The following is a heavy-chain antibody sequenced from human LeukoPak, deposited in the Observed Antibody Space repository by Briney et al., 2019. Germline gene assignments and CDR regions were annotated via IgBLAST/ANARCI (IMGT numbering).Heavy chain of an antibody. D-gene: IGHD5-12*01. Sequence: GGSLRLSCAASGFTFNTNAMSWVRQAPGKGLEWVSAISGRTGGTYYAGSVKGRFTISRDNSKSTLYLQMDSLRAEDTAVYYCAKCGNSGCRLIDYWGQGTLVTVSS. J-gene: IGHJ4*02. V-gene: IGHV3-23*01. CDR2: ISGRTGGT. CDR3: AKCGNSGCRLIDY. CDR1: GFTFNTNA.